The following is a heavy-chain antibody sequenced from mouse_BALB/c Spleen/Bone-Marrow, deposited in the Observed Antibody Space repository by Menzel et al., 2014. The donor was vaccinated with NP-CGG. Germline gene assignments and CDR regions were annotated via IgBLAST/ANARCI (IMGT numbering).Heavy chain of an antibody. CDR3: ARRGKLGLLFFDY. Sequence: EVQLQQSGPERVKPGASVKISCKTSGYTFTEYTMHWVKQSHGKSLEGIGGINPNNGGTSYNQEFKGKATLTVDKSSSTAYMELRSLTSEDSAVYYCARRGKLGLLFFDYWGQGTTLTVSS. V-gene: IGHV1-18*01. J-gene: IGHJ2*01. D-gene: IGHD3-1*01. CDR1: GYTFTEYT. CDR2: INPNNGGT.